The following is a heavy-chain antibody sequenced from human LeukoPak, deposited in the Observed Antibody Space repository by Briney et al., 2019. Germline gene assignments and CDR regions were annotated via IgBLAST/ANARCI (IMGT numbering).Heavy chain of an antibody. CDR2: ISGSDGRT. Sequence: GGSLRLSCAASGFALSSYAMSWVRQAPGKGLEWVSAISGSDGRTYFADSVKGRFTISRDNSKNTLYLQMNILRAEDTAVYYCAREATMVRGVITFFDYWGQGTLVIVSS. J-gene: IGHJ4*02. CDR1: GFALSSYA. CDR3: AREATMVRGVITFFDY. D-gene: IGHD3-10*01. V-gene: IGHV3-23*01.